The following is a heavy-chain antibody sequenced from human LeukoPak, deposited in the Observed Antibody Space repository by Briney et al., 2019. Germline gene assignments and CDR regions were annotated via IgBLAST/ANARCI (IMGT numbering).Heavy chain of an antibody. CDR3: TRLSEWLQEPPFDY. Sequence: GGSLRLSCAASGFTFSGSAMHWVRQASGKGLEWVCRIRSKANSYATAYAASVKGRFTISRDDSKNTAYLQMNSLKTEDTAVYYCTRLSEWLQEPPFDYWGQGTLVTVSS. CDR1: GFTFSGSA. D-gene: IGHD5-24*01. J-gene: IGHJ4*02. V-gene: IGHV3-73*01. CDR2: IRSKANSYAT.